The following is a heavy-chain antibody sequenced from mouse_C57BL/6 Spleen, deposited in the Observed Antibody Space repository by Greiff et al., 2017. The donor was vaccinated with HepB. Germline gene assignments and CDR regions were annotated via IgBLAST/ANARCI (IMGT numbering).Heavy chain of an antibody. CDR1: GFTFTDYY. J-gene: IGHJ2*01. CDR3: ARLVPLYYFDY. Sequence: EVKLVESGGGLVQPGGSLSLSCAASGFTFTDYYMSWVRQPPGKALEWLGFIRNKANGYTTEYSASVKGRFTISRDNSQSILYLQMNALRAEDSATYYCARLVPLYYFDYWGQGTTLTVSS. D-gene: IGHD5-1*01. V-gene: IGHV7-3*01. CDR2: IRNKANGYTT.